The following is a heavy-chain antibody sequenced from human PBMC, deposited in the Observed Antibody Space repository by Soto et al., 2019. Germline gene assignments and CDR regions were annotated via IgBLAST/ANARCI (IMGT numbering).Heavy chain of an antibody. Sequence: SVKVSCKSSGGTFSSYAISWVRQAPGQGLEWMGGIIPIFGTANYAQKFQGRVTITADESTSTAYMELSSLRSEDTAVYYCARDRFRRYDYYDSSGYFHCDDWG. CDR3: ARDRFRRYDYYDSSGYFHCDD. CDR2: IIPIFGTA. J-gene: IGHJ4*01. D-gene: IGHD3-22*01. CDR1: GGTFSSYA. V-gene: IGHV1-69*13.